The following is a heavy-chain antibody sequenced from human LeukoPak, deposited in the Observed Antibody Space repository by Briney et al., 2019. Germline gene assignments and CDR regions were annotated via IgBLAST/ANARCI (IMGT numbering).Heavy chain of an antibody. V-gene: IGHV5-51*01. D-gene: IGHD6-13*01. Sequence: GESLKISCKGSGYNFATNWIGRVRQMPGKGLEWMGMIYPGDSDTRYSPSFQGQVTISVDKSINTAYLQWSSLKASDTAMYFCARPTYSTNWDYWGQGTLVTVSS. CDR2: IYPGDSDT. CDR1: GYNFATNW. J-gene: IGHJ4*02. CDR3: ARPTYSTNWDY.